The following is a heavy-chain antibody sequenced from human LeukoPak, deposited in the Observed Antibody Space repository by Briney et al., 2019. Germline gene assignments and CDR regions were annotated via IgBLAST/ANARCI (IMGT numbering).Heavy chain of an antibody. CDR3: ARGDIYCSSTSCLFDY. J-gene: IGHJ4*02. V-gene: IGHV1-2*06. CDR2: INLNSGDP. CDR1: GYTFTGYY. Sequence: ASVKVSCKASGYTFTGYYMHWVRQAPGQGLEWMGRINLNSGDPNYAQKFQGRVTMTRDTSISTAYMELSRLTSDDTAMYYCARGDIYCSSTSCLFDYWGQGTLVTVSS. D-gene: IGHD2-2*01.